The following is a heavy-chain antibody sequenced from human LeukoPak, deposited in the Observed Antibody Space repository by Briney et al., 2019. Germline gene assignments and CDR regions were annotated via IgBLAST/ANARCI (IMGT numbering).Heavy chain of an antibody. J-gene: IGHJ4*02. CDR2: MQYDGSEE. V-gene: IGHV3-30*02. CDR3: AGKAAAYYFVY. CDR1: GFSFSTYG. D-gene: IGHD2-2*01. Sequence: GGSLRLSCAASGFSFSTYGMHWARQAPGKGPEWVTFMQYDGSEEYYADSVKGRFTISRDNSKNTLYLQMDSLKSEDTAVYYCAGKAAAYYFVYWGQGTPVTVSS.